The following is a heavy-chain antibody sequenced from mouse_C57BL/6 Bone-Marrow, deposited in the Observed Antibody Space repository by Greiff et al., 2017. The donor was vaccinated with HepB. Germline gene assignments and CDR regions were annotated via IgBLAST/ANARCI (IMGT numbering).Heavy chain of an antibody. CDR1: GYTFTSYW. CDR3: ARSCYYYGFDY. V-gene: IGHV1-61*01. Sequence: QVQLQQPGAELVRPGSSVKLSCKASGYTFTSYWMDWVKQRPGQGLEWIGNIYPSDSETHYNQKFKDKATLTVDKSSSTAYMQLSSLTSEDSAVYYCARSCYYYGFDYWGQGTTLTVSS. D-gene: IGHD1-1*01. J-gene: IGHJ2*01. CDR2: IYPSDSET.